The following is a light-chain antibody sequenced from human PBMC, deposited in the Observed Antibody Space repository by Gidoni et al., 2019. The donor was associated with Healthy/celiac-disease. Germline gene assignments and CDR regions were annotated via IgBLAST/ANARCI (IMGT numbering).Light chain of an antibody. Sequence: EIVWTRPPGTLSLSPGERATLSCRASQSVSSSYLAWYQQKPGQAPRLLIYGASSRATGIPDRFSGSGSGTDFTLTISRLEPEDFAVYYCQQYGSSPLTFGGGTKVEIK. V-gene: IGKV3-20*01. CDR1: QSVSSSY. J-gene: IGKJ4*01. CDR2: GAS. CDR3: QQYGSSPLT.